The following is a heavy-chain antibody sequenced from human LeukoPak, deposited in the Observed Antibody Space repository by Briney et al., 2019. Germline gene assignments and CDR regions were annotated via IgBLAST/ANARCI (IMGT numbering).Heavy chain of an antibody. V-gene: IGHV3-48*03. J-gene: IGHJ4*02. Sequence: SGGSLRLSCAASGFTFSTYEMNWVRQAPGKGLEWVSYISSTGSNIYYADSVKGRFTISRDNAKSSLFLQMNSLRAGETAVYYCARGQYGDLTWGQGTLVTVSS. D-gene: IGHD4-17*01. CDR2: ISSTGSNI. CDR1: GFTFSTYE. CDR3: ARGQYGDLT.